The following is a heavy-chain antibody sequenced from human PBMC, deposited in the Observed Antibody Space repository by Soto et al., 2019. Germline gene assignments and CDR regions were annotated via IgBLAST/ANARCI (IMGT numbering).Heavy chain of an antibody. CDR2: IKSKTDGGTT. CDR3: TTGLLPLSITIFGVHRGYYYYGMDV. D-gene: IGHD3-3*01. V-gene: IGHV3-15*07. J-gene: IGHJ6*02. CDR1: GFTFSNAW. Sequence: PGGSLRLSCAPSGFTFSNAWMNWVRQAPGKGLEWVGRIKSKTDGGTTDYAAPVKGRFTISRADSKNTLYLQMNSLKTEDTAVYYCTTGLLPLSITIFGVHRGYYYYGMDVWGQGTTVTVSS.